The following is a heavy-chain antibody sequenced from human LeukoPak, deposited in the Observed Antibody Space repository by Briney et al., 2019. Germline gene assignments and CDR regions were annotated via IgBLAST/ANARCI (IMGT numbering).Heavy chain of an antibody. Sequence: GGSLRLSCAASGFTFSSYAMHWVRQAPGKGLEWVAVISYDGSNKYYADSVKGRFTISRDNAKNSLYLQMNSLRAEDTALYYCAKDLTGIVGAIGLDYWGQGTLVTVSS. CDR3: AKDLTGIVGAIGLDY. J-gene: IGHJ4*02. CDR2: ISYDGSNK. D-gene: IGHD1-26*01. V-gene: IGHV3-30-3*01. CDR1: GFTFSSYA.